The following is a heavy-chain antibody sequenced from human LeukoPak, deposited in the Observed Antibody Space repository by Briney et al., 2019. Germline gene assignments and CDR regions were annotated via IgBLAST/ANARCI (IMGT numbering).Heavy chain of an antibody. CDR3: AKDNRRHYTSGPNPDSLH. D-gene: IGHD6-19*01. CDR2: ISWNSGSI. Sequence: GGSLRLSCAGSGFIFNNYATHWVRQPPGKGLEWVSGISWNSGSIDYADSVKGRFTISRDNAKNSLYLQMNSLRVEDTAFYYCAKDNRRHYTSGPNPDSLHWGQGALVTVSS. J-gene: IGHJ4*02. CDR1: GFIFNNYA. V-gene: IGHV3-9*01.